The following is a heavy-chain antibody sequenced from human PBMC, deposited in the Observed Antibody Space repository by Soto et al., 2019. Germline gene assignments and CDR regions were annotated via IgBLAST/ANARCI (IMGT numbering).Heavy chain of an antibody. V-gene: IGHV1-2*02. J-gene: IGHJ3*02. D-gene: IGHD3-3*01. CDR2: INPNSGGT. CDR1: GYTFTGYY. Sequence: VKVSCKASGYTFTGYYMHWVRQAPGQGLEWMGWINPNSGGTNYAQKFQGRVTMTRDTSISTAYMELSRLRSDDTAVYYCARVRYYDFWSGYYNGRSPFDIWGQGTMVTVSS. CDR3: ARVRYYDFWSGYYNGRSPFDI.